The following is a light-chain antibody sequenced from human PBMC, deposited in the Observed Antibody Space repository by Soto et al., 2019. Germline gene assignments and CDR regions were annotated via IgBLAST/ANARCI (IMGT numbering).Light chain of an antibody. CDR1: SSNIGRGYD. Sequence: QPVLTQPPSVSGAPGQRVTISCTGSSSNIGRGYDVHWYQQVPGSAPRLLLSGDNTRPSGVPDRFSASRSGTSASLAITALQAEDEADYYCQTFDSSLTISWVFGGGTQLTVL. CDR2: GDN. V-gene: IGLV1-40*01. J-gene: IGLJ3*02. CDR3: QTFDSSLTISWV.